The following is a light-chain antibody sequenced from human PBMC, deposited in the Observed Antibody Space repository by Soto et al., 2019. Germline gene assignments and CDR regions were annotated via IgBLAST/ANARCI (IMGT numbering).Light chain of an antibody. J-gene: IGKJ1*01. CDR3: QQYNDWPLT. CDR2: RTS. CDR1: QSISSN. Sequence: EVVLTQSPGTLSLSPGERATLSCRASQSISSNLAWYQQKPGQAPRLLMFRTSSRATGFPARFSGSGSGTEFNLTISSLQSEDLALYYCQQYNDWPLTFGQGTKVDIK. V-gene: IGKV3-15*01.